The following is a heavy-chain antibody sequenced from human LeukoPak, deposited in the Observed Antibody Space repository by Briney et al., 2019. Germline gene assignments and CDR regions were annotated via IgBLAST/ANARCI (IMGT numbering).Heavy chain of an antibody. CDR3: ARPYYDSSGDAFDI. CDR1: SGSLTSYY. V-gene: IGHV4-59*01. J-gene: IGHJ3*02. Sequence: SETLSLTCTVSSGSLTSYYWSWIRQPPGKGLEWIGYIYYSGSTNYNPSLKSRVTMSVDTSKNQFSLNLSSVTAADTAVYYCARPYYDSSGDAFDIWGQGTMVTVS. D-gene: IGHD3-22*01. CDR2: IYYSGST.